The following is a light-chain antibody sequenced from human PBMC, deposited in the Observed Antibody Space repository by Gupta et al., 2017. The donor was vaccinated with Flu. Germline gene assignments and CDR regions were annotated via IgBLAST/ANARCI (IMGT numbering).Light chain of an antibody. J-gene: IGKJ1*01. V-gene: IGKV1-39*01. CDR1: QSIASY. CDR2: VAS. Sequence: DIQMTQSPSSLSASVGDRVTITCRASQSIASYVNWYQQKLGEAPKLLIYVASNLQSGVPSRFSGSGSGTDFTLTISRLQPEDFATYYCQQSDTTPHTFGQGTKVEIK. CDR3: QQSDTTPHT.